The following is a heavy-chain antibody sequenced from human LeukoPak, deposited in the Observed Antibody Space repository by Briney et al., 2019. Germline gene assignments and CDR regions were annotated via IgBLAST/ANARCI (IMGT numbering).Heavy chain of an antibody. CDR2: IYSGGST. D-gene: IGHD1-14*01. V-gene: IGHV3-66*02. CDR1: GFTVSNNY. Sequence: GGSLRLSCAASGFTVSNNYMSWVRQAPGKGLEWVAVIYSGGSTYYADSVKGRFTISRDNSKNTLYLQMNSLGAEDTAVYYCARLLRTFNHWDVWGKGTTVTVSS. CDR3: ARLLRTFNHWDV. J-gene: IGHJ6*04.